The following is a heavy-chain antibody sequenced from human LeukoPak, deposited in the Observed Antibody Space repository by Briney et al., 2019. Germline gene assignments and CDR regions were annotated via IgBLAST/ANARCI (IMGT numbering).Heavy chain of an antibody. Sequence: SETLSLTCAVSGTSFSSYYWSWIRQPPGKGLEWIGEVNHSGYTNDNPSLKSRVTISVDTSKNQFSLRLRSVTAADTAVYFCARMTTGHDLWGQGTLVTVSS. CDR2: VNHSGYT. V-gene: IGHV4-34*01. J-gene: IGHJ4*02. CDR3: ARMTTGHDL. D-gene: IGHD4-17*01. CDR1: GTSFSSYY.